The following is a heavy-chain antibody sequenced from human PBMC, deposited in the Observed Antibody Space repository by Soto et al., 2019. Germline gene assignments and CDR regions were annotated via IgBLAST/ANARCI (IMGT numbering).Heavy chain of an antibody. J-gene: IGHJ3*01. CDR1: GYTFTNFG. D-gene: IGHD6-19*01. V-gene: IGHV1-18*04. CDR3: ARWAFDSRDWYSGTFDL. Sequence: QVQLVQSGNEVKKPGASVKVSCKASGYTFTNFGISWMRQAPGQGPEWMGWISTSDGNTNYGQKFHERVTMTTDASTTTAHMELRSLTSDDTAVYYCARWAFDSRDWYSGTFDLWGQGTLVNVSA. CDR2: ISTSDGNT.